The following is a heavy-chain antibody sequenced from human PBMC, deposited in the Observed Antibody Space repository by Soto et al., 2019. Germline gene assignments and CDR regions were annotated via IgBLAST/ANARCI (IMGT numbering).Heavy chain of an antibody. D-gene: IGHD3-22*01. V-gene: IGHV3-21*04. CDR1: GFTFSSYS. Sequence: EVQLVESGGGLVKPGGSLRLSCAASGFTFSSYSMNWVRQAPGKGLEWVSSISSSGSTIYYADSVKGRFTISRDNAKNSLYLQMNSLRAEDTAVYYCARPLTYYYDSSGSYGMDVWGQGTTVTVSS. J-gene: IGHJ6*02. CDR2: ISSSGSTI. CDR3: ARPLTYYYDSSGSYGMDV.